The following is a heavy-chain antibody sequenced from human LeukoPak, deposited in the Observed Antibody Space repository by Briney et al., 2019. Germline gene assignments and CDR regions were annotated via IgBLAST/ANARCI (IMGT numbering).Heavy chain of an antibody. CDR2: ISAYNGNT. V-gene: IGHV1-18*01. J-gene: IGHJ4*02. CDR1: GYTFTSYG. CDR3: ARDLGVPAAIHFFDY. D-gene: IGHD2-2*01. Sequence: ASVKVSCKASGYTFTSYGISWVRQAPGQGLEWMGWISAYNGNTNYARELQGRVTMTTDISTSTAYMELRSLRSDDTAVYYCARDLGVPAAIHFFDYWGQGTLVTVSP.